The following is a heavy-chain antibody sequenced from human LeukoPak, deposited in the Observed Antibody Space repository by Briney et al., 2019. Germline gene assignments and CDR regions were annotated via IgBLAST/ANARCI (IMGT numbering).Heavy chain of an antibody. V-gene: IGHV1-2*02. CDR1: GYAFTASY. J-gene: IGHJ4*02. CDR3: ARDDCSGGSCFIDY. D-gene: IGHD2-15*01. CDR2: INPSSGVT. Sequence: ASVKVSCKTYGYAFTASYVNWVRQAPGQGLEWIGWINPSSGVTSYAQKFQGRVTMTRDTSISTAYMELSRLRSDDTAVYYCARDDCSGGSCFIDYWGQGTLVTVSS.